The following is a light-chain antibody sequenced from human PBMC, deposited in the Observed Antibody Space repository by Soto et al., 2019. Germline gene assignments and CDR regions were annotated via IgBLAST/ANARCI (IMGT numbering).Light chain of an antibody. CDR1: SSDVGRYNR. J-gene: IGLJ3*02. Sequence: QSALTQPPSVSGSPGQSVTISCTGTSSDVGRYNRVSWYRQPPGTAPKLIIYEVTNRLSGVPVRFSASKSANTASLTISGLQAEDEADYYCDSYTSDRIWVFGGGTKLTVL. V-gene: IGLV2-18*02. CDR3: DSYTSDRIWV. CDR2: EVT.